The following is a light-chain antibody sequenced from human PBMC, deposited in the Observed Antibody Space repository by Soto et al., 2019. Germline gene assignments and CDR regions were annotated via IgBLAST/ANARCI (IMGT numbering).Light chain of an antibody. Sequence: EIVMTQSPATLSVSPGERATLSCRASQSVSSNLAWYQQKPGQAPRLLIYGASTRATGIPARFSGSGSGTEFTLTISSLQSEDFAVYYCQQNNNWLTFTFGQGTKVEIK. J-gene: IGKJ1*01. CDR3: QQNNNWLTFT. CDR1: QSVSSN. V-gene: IGKV3-15*01. CDR2: GAS.